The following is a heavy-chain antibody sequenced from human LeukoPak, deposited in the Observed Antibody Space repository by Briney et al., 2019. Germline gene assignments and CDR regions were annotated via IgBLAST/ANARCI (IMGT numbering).Heavy chain of an antibody. D-gene: IGHD3-22*01. Sequence: ASVKVSCKASGYTFTSYYMHWVRQAPGQGLEWMGIINPSGGSTSHAQKFQGRVTMTRDTSTSTVYMELSSLRFEDTAVYYCARGLPYDSSGRHPLHYWGQGTLVTVSS. CDR1: GYTFTSYY. J-gene: IGHJ4*02. V-gene: IGHV1-46*01. CDR2: INPSGGST. CDR3: ARGLPYDSSGRHPLHY.